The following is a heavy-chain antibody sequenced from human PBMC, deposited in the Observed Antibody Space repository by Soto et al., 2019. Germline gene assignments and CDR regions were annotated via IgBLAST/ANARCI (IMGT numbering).Heavy chain of an antibody. CDR2: ISYSGST. CDR3: ARERPDGSRLDP. Sequence: QVQLQESGPGLVKPSQTLSLTCTVSGGSISSGDYYWSWIRQPPGKGLDWIGYISYSGSTYYNPSLKSRVTISVATSKNQFSLKLSSVTAADTAVYYCARERPDGSRLDPWGQGTLVTVSS. D-gene: IGHD6-13*01. V-gene: IGHV4-30-4*01. J-gene: IGHJ5*02. CDR1: GGSISSGDYY.